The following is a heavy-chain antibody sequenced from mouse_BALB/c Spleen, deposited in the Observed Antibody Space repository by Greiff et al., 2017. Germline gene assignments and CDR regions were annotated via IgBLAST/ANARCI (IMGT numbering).Heavy chain of an antibody. V-gene: IGHV3-8*02. CDR3: ARYPTSHWYFDV. CDR2: ISYSGST. CDR1: GDSITSGY. J-gene: IGHJ1*01. D-gene: IGHD2-10*01. Sequence: EVQLQQSGPSLVKPSQTLSLTCSVTGDSITSGYWNWIRKFPGNKLEYMGYISYSGSTYYNPSLKSRISITRDTSKNQYYLQLNSVTTEDTATYYCARYPTSHWYFDVWGAGTTVTVSS.